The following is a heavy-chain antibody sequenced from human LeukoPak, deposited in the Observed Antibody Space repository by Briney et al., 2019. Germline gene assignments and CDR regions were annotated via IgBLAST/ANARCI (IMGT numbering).Heavy chain of an antibody. CDR3: GRFGYVSAVDT. V-gene: IGHV3-7*01. CDR1: GFAFSSYW. Sequence: GGSLRLSCGASGFAFSSYWMTWLRQAPGKGLEFVANIEPAGSATYYAGSVKGRFTISRDNTKNLLYLQMNSLTAEDSAVYHCGRFGYVSAVDTWGQGALVTVSS. CDR2: IEPAGSAT. J-gene: IGHJ5*02. D-gene: IGHD2-15*01.